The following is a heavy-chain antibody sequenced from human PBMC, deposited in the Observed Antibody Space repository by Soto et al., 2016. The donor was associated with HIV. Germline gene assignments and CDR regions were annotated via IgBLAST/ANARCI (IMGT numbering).Heavy chain of an antibody. V-gene: IGHV3-66*01. CDR1: GSTVNSDY. Sequence: EMQLVESGGDLVQPGGSLRLSCVVSGSTVNSDYMSWVRQPPGKGLEWVSLIYGGGSTSYADSVKGRFTISRDKSKSTDYLQMNSLRVEDTAVYYCALGRFQYIWGQGTLVTVSS. D-gene: IGHD3-3*01. J-gene: IGHJ1*01. CDR2: IYGGGST. CDR3: ALGRFQYI.